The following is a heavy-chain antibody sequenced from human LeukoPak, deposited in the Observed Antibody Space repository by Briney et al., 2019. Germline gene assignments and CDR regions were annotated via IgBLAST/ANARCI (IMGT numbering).Heavy chain of an antibody. CDR2: INEDGSVK. CDR1: GFTFTSYW. CDR3: ARDPGDILVAGTFDY. V-gene: IGHV3-7*03. D-gene: IGHD6-19*01. J-gene: IGHJ4*02. Sequence: QPGGSLRLSCAASGFTFTSYWMTWVRQAPGKGLEWLTNINEDGSVKHYVDSVRGRFTISRDNAKSSLHLQMNSLRAEDTAFYYCARDPGDILVAGTFDYWGQGTLVTVSS.